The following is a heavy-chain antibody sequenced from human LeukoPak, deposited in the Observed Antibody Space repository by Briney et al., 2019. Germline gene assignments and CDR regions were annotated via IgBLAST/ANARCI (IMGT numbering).Heavy chain of an antibody. CDR1: GGTFSSYA. J-gene: IGHJ4*02. Sequence: GASVKVSCKASGGTFSSYAISWVRQAPGQGLEWMGGIIPIFGTANYAQKFLGRVTITADESTSTAYMELSSLRSEDTAVYYCARDYGDYYFDYWGQGTLVTVSS. CDR2: IIPIFGTA. D-gene: IGHD4-17*01. CDR3: ARDYGDYYFDY. V-gene: IGHV1-69*01.